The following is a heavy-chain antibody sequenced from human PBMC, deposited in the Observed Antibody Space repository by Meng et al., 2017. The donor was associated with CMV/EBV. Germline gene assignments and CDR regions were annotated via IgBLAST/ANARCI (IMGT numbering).Heavy chain of an antibody. CDR1: GGSISSSKW. CDR2: IYHSGST. Sequence: AVSGGSISSSKWWSWVRQPPGKGLEWIGEIYHSGSTKYNPSLKSRVTISVDKSKNQFSLKLSSVTAADTAVYYCASEVGATTAFDYWGQGTLVTVSS. CDR3: ASEVGATTAFDY. D-gene: IGHD1-26*01. J-gene: IGHJ4*02. V-gene: IGHV4-4*02.